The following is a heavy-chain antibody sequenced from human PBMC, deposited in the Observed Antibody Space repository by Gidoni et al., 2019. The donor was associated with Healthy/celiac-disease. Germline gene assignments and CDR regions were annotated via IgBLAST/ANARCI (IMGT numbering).Heavy chain of an antibody. CDR1: GGSISSSSYY. CDR2: IYYSGST. V-gene: IGHV4-39*01. Sequence: QLQLQESCPGLVKPSETLSLTCTVSGGSISSSSYYWGWIRQPPGKGLEWIGSIYYSGSTYYNPSLKSRVTISVDTSKNQFSLKLSSVTAADTAVYYCARPYYYDSSGYYDAFDIWGQGTMVTVSS. D-gene: IGHD3-22*01. CDR3: ARPYYYDSSGYYDAFDI. J-gene: IGHJ3*02.